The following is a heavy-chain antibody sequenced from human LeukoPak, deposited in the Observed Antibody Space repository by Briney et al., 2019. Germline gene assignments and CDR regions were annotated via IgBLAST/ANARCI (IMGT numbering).Heavy chain of an antibody. V-gene: IGHV4-39*07. CDR2: IYYSGST. CDR1: GGSISSSSYY. Sequence: SETLSLTCTVSGGSISSSSYYWGWIRQPPGKGLEWIGSIYYSGSTYYNPSLKSRVTISVDTSKNQFSLKLSSVTAADTAVYYCARGDNALRYFDWLSRGNWFDPWGQGTLVTVSS. J-gene: IGHJ5*02. D-gene: IGHD3-9*01. CDR3: ARGDNALRYFDWLSRGNWFDP.